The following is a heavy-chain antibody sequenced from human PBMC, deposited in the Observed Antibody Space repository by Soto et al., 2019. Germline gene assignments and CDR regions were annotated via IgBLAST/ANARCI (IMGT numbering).Heavy chain of an antibody. V-gene: IGHV3-23*01. CDR3: AKDRVIDY. J-gene: IGHJ4*02. CDR1: GFSFSSYL. CDR2: ISGSGGST. Sequence: GGSLRLSCAASGFSFSSYLMTWVRQAPGKGLEWVSAISGSGGSTYYADSVKGRFTISRDNSKNTLYLQMSSLRAEDTAVYYCAKDRVIDYWGQGTLVTVSS. D-gene: IGHD3-22*01.